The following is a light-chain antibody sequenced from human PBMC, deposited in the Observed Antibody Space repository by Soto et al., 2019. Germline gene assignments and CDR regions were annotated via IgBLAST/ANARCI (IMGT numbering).Light chain of an antibody. CDR2: DVS. Sequence: QSALTQPASVSGSPGQSITISCTGTSSDVGSYYRVSWYQQPPGKAPKLMIYDVSNRPSGVSNRFSGSKSGNTASLTISGLQAEDEADYYCSSYTNTIVLFGGGTKLTVL. CDR1: SSDVGSYYR. V-gene: IGLV2-14*01. CDR3: SSYTNTIVL. J-gene: IGLJ2*01.